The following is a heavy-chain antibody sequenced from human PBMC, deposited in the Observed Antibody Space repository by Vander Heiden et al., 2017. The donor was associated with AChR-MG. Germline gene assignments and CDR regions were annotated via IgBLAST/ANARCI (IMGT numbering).Heavy chain of an antibody. J-gene: IGHJ6*03. Sequence: QLVESGGGLVQPGGSLRLPCAASGFTFSSYEMNWVRQAPGKGLEWVSYISSSGSTIYYADSVKGRFTISRDNAKNSLYLQMNSLRAEDTAVYYCARAHITMVQGGQGYYYMDVWGKGTTVTVSS. V-gene: IGHV3-48*03. CDR2: ISSSGSTI. CDR1: GFTFSSYE. D-gene: IGHD3-10*01. CDR3: ARAHITMVQGGQGYYYMDV.